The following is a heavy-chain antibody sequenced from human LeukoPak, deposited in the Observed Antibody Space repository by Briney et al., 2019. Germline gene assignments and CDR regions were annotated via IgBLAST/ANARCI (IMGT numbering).Heavy chain of an antibody. CDR1: GYTFTGYY. V-gene: IGHV1-2*02. J-gene: IGHJ4*02. Sequence: ASVKVSCKASGYTFTGYYVHWVRQAPGQGLEWMGWINPNSGGTNYAQKFQGRVTMTRDTSISAAYMELSRLRSDDTAVYYCARGSYTAMGIFDYWGQGTLVTVSS. CDR2: INPNSGGT. D-gene: IGHD5-18*01. CDR3: ARGSYTAMGIFDY.